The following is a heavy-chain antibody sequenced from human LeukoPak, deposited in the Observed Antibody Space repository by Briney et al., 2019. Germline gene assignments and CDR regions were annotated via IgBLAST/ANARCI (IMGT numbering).Heavy chain of an antibody. D-gene: IGHD2-15*01. CDR1: GFTFSTYA. V-gene: IGHV3-23*01. CDR3: AKAPVGHCSGAFCYHFDS. J-gene: IGHJ4*02. Sequence: GGSLRLSCAASGFTFSTYAMSWVRQTPGRGLEWVAAISGDNPGTYHANTVKGRFTISRDNSKNTLHLQMSGLRAEDTARYYCAKAPVGHCSGAFCYHFDSWGQGTLVTVSS. CDR2: ISGDNPGT.